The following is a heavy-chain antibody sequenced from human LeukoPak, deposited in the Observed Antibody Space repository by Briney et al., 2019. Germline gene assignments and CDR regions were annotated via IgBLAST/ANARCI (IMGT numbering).Heavy chain of an antibody. CDR1: GGSISSSSYY. Sequence: PSETLSLTCTVSGGSISSSSYYWGWIRQPPGKGLEWIGSIYYSGSTYYNPSLKSRVTISVDTSKNQFSLKLSSVTAADMAVYYCARDITVAGYYYYGMDVWGQGTTVAVSS. CDR3: ARDITVAGYYYYGMDV. J-gene: IGHJ6*02. D-gene: IGHD6-19*01. V-gene: IGHV4-39*07. CDR2: IYYSGST.